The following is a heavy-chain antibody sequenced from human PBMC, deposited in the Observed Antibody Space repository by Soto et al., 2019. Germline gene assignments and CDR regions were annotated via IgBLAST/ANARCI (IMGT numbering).Heavy chain of an antibody. V-gene: IGHV3-30*04. D-gene: IGHD4-17*01. J-gene: IGHJ5*02. CDR2: ISDDGSSK. Sequence: QVQLVESGGGVVQPGRSLRLSCAASGFIFSSYAMHLVRQAPGKGLEGVALISDDGSSKYYADSVKGRFTISRDNSKNTLYLKMNSLSAEDTAVYYCTRADLTVTLSVFDHWGQGTLVTVSS. CDR3: TRADLTVTLSVFDH. CDR1: GFIFSSYA.